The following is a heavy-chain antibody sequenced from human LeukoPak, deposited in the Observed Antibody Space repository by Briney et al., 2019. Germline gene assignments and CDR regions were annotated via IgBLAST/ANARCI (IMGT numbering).Heavy chain of an antibody. D-gene: IGHD3-3*01. J-gene: IGHJ4*02. Sequence: GESLKISCKGSGYSFTSYWIGWVRQMPGKGLEWMGIIYPGDSDTRYSPSFLGQVTISADKSISTAYLQWSSLKASDTAMYCCARLYTIFGVVTTFDYWGQGTLVTVSS. CDR3: ARLYTIFGVVTTFDY. CDR2: IYPGDSDT. CDR1: GYSFTSYW. V-gene: IGHV5-51*01.